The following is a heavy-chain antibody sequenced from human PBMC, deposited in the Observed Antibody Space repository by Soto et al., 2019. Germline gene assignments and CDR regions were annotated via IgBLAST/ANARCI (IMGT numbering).Heavy chain of an antibody. J-gene: IGHJ5*02. V-gene: IGHV4-4*09. CDR3: ATQRLCTGGHCWNWFDP. D-gene: IGHD2-8*02. Sequence: QVQLQESGPGLVKPSETLSLTCTVSRVSISDYFWSWIRQPPGKGLEWIGYIFHTGSTNYNPTLKSRVTISRDTSKKQVSLKMNSVTAADTAVYYCATQRLCTGGHCWNWFDPWGQGTLVTVSS. CDR1: RVSISDYF. CDR2: IFHTGST.